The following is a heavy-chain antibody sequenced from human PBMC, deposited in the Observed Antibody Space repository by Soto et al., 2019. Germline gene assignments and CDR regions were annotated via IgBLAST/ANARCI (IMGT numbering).Heavy chain of an antibody. CDR2: FDPEDGET. D-gene: IGHD6-13*01. V-gene: IGHV1-24*01. J-gene: IGHJ6*02. Sequence: GASVKVSCKVSGYTLTELSMHWVRQAPGKGLEWMGGFDPEDGETIYAQKFQGRVTMTEDTSTDTAYMELSSLRSEDTAVYYCVTERIAAAQGYYLLSGMVVGGPGTTLTVSS. CDR1: GYTLTELS. CDR3: VTERIAAAQGYYLLSGMVV.